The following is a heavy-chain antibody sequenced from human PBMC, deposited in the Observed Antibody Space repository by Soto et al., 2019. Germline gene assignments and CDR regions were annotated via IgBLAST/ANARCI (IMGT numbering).Heavy chain of an antibody. J-gene: IGHJ4*02. CDR3: ARQFRDVYNAVEY. CDR1: GGSISSYY. D-gene: IGHD1-1*01. CDR2: TSNSAPT. Sequence: SETLSLTCTVSGGSISSYYWSWIRQSPGKGLEWIGYTSNSAPTIYNPSLKSRVTISADTSKNQFSLRLNSVTAADTAVYFCARQFRDVYNAVEYWGQGALVTVSS. V-gene: IGHV4-59*08.